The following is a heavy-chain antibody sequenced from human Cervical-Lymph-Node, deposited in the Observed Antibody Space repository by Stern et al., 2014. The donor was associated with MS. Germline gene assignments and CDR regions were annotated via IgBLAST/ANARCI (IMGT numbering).Heavy chain of an antibody. Sequence: VQLVESGAEVKKPGSSVKVSCKASGGTLSSYSISWVRQAPGQGLEWVGGIKPICGTEYYAQKFQGRVTITADESTNTPFMEMSSLRSEDTAVYYCARCGYGDCNYWFDHWGQGTLVTVSS. CDR3: ARCGYGDCNYWFDH. CDR2: IKPICGTE. D-gene: IGHD4-17*01. V-gene: IGHV1-69*01. J-gene: IGHJ5*02. CDR1: GGTLSSYS.